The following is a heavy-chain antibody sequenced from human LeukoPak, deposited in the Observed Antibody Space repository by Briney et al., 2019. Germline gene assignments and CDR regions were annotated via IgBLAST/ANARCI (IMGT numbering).Heavy chain of an antibody. CDR2: ISSSGSTI. J-gene: IGHJ4*02. CDR3: AKDVSWDRSSYPS. CDR1: GFTFSDYY. D-gene: IGHD6-13*01. Sequence: GGSLRLSCAASGFTFSDYYMSWIRQAPGKGLEWVSYISSSGSTIYYADSVKGRFTISRDNAKNSLYLQMNSLRAEDTAVYYCAKDVSWDRSSYPSWGQGTLVIVSS. V-gene: IGHV3-11*01.